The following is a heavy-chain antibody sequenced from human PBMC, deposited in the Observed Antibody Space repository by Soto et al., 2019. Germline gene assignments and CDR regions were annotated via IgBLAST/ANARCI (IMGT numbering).Heavy chain of an antibody. CDR3: ARGDIVLVPASEGNWFDP. V-gene: IGHV1-46*01. Sequence: QVQLVQSGAEVKKPGASVTVSCKASAYSFTTYHIHWVRQAPGQGLEWMGLINPDAGATNYAQRFQGRHTLTRDTSTSTVYMELRSLGFDDTAVYYCARGDIVLVPASEGNWFDPWGQGTLVTVSS. CDR1: AYSFTTYH. D-gene: IGHD2-2*01. CDR2: INPDAGAT. J-gene: IGHJ5*02.